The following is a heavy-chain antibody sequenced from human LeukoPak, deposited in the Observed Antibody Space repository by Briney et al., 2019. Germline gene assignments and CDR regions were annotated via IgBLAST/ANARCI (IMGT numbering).Heavy chain of an antibody. CDR2: INHSGST. CDR3: ARGRKITFGGVIVRTPGFDY. D-gene: IGHD3-16*02. V-gene: IGHV4-34*01. CDR1: GGSFSGYY. J-gene: IGHJ4*02. Sequence: PSETLSLTCAVYGGSFSGYYWSWIRQPPGKGLEWIGEINHSGSTNYNPSLKSRVTISVDTSKNQFPLKLSSVTAADTAVYYCARGRKITFGGVIVRTPGFDYWGQGTLVTVSS.